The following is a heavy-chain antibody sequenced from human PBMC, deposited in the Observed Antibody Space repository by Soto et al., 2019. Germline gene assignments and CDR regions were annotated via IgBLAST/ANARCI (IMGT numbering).Heavy chain of an antibody. Sequence: QVQLQQWGAGLLKPSETLSLTCAVYGGSFSGYYWSWIRQPPGKGLEWIGEINHSGSTNYNPSLKSRVTISVDTSKNQFSLKLSSVTAADTAVYYCAGFDSRSPDDYWGRGTLVTVSS. CDR2: INHSGST. V-gene: IGHV4-34*01. D-gene: IGHD5-12*01. J-gene: IGHJ4*02. CDR1: GGSFSGYY. CDR3: AGFDSRSPDDY.